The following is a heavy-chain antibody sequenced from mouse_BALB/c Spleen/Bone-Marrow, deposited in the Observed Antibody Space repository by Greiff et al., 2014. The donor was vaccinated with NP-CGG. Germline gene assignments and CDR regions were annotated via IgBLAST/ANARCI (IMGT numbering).Heavy chain of an antibody. V-gene: IGHV1-37*01. Sequence: EVKLVESRPELVKPGASVKISCKASGYSFTGYFMNWVKQSHGKSLEWIGRINPYNGETFYNQKLKGKATLTADKSSSTAHMEFLSLTSEDSAVYYCGRGAKKYGNYLGYWGQGTTLTVSS. J-gene: IGHJ2*01. CDR1: GYSFTGYF. CDR3: GRGAKKYGNYLGY. D-gene: IGHD2-10*02. CDR2: INPYNGET.